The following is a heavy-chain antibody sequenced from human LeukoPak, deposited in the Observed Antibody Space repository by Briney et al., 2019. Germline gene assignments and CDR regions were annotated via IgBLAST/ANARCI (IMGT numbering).Heavy chain of an antibody. CDR2: ISGSGGST. D-gene: IGHD6-19*01. CDR1: GFTFSSYA. J-gene: IGHJ4*02. V-gene: IGHV3-23*01. Sequence: PGGSLRLSCAASGFTFSSYAMSWVRQAPGKGLEWVSAISGSGGSTYYADSVKGRFTISRDDSKNTLYLQMNSLRAEDTAVYYCVKEHSSGPFYYFDYWGQGTLVTVSS. CDR3: VKEHSSGPFYYFDY.